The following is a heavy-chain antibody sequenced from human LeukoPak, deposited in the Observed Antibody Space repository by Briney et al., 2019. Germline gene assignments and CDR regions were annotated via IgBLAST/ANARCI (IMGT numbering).Heavy chain of an antibody. V-gene: IGHV4-61*02. CDR3: ARGSSSLGSY. D-gene: IGHD6-6*01. J-gene: IGHJ4*02. CDR1: GGSISGTGFY. Sequence: SETLSLTCTVSGGSISGTGFYWSWIRQPAGKGLEWVGRIDSSGSTNYNPSLKSRVTISVDTSKNQFSLKLSSVTAADTAVYYCARGSSSLGSYWGQGTLVTVSS. CDR2: IDSSGST.